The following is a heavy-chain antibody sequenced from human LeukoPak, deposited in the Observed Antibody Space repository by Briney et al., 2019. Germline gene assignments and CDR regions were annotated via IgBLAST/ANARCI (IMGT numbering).Heavy chain of an antibody. CDR3: ARDGRFLEWLLPLDY. J-gene: IGHJ4*02. D-gene: IGHD3-3*01. V-gene: IGHV1-8*01. Sequence: ASVKVSCKASGYTFTSYDINWVRQATGQGLEWMGWMNPNSGNTGYAQKFQGRVTMTRDTSTSTVYMELSSLRSDDTAVYYCARDGRFLEWLLPLDYWGQGTLVTVSS. CDR1: GYTFTSYD. CDR2: MNPNSGNT.